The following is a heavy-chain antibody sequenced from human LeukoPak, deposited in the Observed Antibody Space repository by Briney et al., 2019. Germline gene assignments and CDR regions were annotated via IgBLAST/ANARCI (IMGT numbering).Heavy chain of an antibody. J-gene: IGHJ4*02. CDR3: ARGITMVRGAHFDY. D-gene: IGHD3-10*01. CDR2: LYYSGNT. V-gene: IGHV4-59*12. CDR1: GGSLSSYY. Sequence: PSETLSLTCTVSGGSLSSYYWSWIRQPPGQGLEWIGYLYYSGNTNYNPPLKSRVTMSVDTSKNQFSLKLSSVTATDTAVYYCARGITMVRGAHFDYWGQGTLVTVSS.